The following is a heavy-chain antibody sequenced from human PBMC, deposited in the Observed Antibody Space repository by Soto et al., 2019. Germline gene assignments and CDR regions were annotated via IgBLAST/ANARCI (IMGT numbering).Heavy chain of an antibody. D-gene: IGHD2-15*01. CDR3: AREELCSGGSCYSGFDY. CDR2: IIPIFGTA. V-gene: IGHV1-69*13. J-gene: IGHJ4*02. CDR1: GGTFSSYA. Sequence: SVKVSCKASGGTFSSYAISWVRQAPGQGLEWMGGIIPIFGTANYAQKFQGRVTITADESTSTAYMELSSLRSEDTAVYYCAREELCSGGSCYSGFDYWGQGTLVTVSS.